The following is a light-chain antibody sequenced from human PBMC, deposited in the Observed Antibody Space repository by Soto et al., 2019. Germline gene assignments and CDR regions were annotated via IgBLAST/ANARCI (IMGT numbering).Light chain of an antibody. J-gene: IGLJ3*02. CDR2: EVN. CDR3: SSWTSSTTQV. CDR1: SSDVGGYNF. V-gene: IGLV2-14*01. Sequence: ALTQPASVSGSPGQSITISCTGTSSDVGGYNFVSWYQQHPGKAPKLMIYEVNNRPSGVSNRFSGSKSGNTASLTISGLQAEDEADYYCSSWTSSTTQVLGGGTKLTVL.